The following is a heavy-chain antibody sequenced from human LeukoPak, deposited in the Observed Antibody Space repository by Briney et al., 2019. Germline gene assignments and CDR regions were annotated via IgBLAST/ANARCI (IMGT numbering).Heavy chain of an antibody. Sequence: AAVKVSCKASGYTFTSYGISWGRQAPGQGLEWMGWISAYNGNTNYAQKLQGRVTMTTDTSTSTAYMELRSLRSDDTAVYYCARGDYDILTGYPSNFDYWGQGTLVTVSS. CDR1: GYTFTSYG. V-gene: IGHV1-18*01. CDR3: ARGDYDILTGYPSNFDY. D-gene: IGHD3-9*01. CDR2: ISAYNGNT. J-gene: IGHJ4*02.